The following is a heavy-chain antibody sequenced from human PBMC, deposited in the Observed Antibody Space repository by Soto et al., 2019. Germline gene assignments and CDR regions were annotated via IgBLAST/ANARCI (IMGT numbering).Heavy chain of an antibody. Sequence: SETLSLTCTLSGASISGFYWSWIRKSAGKGLEWIGRIYATGTTDYNPSLKSRVMMSVDTSKKQFSLKLRSVTAADTAVYYCVRDGTKTLRDWFDPWGQGISVTVSS. V-gene: IGHV4-4*07. D-gene: IGHD1-1*01. CDR1: GASISGFY. J-gene: IGHJ5*02. CDR2: IYATGTT. CDR3: VRDGTKTLRDWFDP.